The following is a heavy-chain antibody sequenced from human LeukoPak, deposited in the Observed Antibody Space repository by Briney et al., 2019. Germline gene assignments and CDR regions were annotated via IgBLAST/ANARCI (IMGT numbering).Heavy chain of an antibody. CDR1: GFTFSDYY. CDR3: ARVDSSSRTGYYYYMDV. CDR2: ISSSGSTI. D-gene: IGHD6-13*01. J-gene: IGHJ6*03. Sequence: GGSLRLSCAASGFTFSDYYMSWIRQVPGKGLEWVSYISSSGSTIYYADSVKGRFTISRDNAKNSLYLQMNSLRAEDTAVYYCARVDSSSRTGYYYYMDVWGKGTTVTVSS. V-gene: IGHV3-11*01.